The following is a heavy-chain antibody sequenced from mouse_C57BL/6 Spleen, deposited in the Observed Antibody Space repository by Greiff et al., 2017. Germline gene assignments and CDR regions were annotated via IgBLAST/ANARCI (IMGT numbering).Heavy chain of an antibody. J-gene: IGHJ4*01. D-gene: IGHD1-1*01. V-gene: IGHV1-69*01. CDR1: GYTFTSYW. Sequence: QVQLQQPGAELVMPGASVKLSCKASGYTFTSYWMHWVKQRPGQGLEWIGEIDPSDSYTNYNQKFKGKSTLTVDKSSSTAYMQLSSLTSEDSAVYYCTLRRGMDYWGQGTSVTVSS. CDR3: TLRRGMDY. CDR2: IDPSDSYT.